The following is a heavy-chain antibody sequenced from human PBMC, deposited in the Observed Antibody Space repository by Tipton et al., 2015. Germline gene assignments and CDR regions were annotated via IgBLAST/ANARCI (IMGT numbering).Heavy chain of an antibody. CDR3: AREPLMLGGLRYAMDV. CDR2: IYTSGNT. CDR1: GASMSSSY. D-gene: IGHD3-16*01. V-gene: IGHV4-4*07. J-gene: IGHJ6*02. Sequence: TLSLTCTVSGASMSSSYWSWIRQPAGKGLEWIGRIYTSGNTMYTPSLKSRVTMSVDTPKNQFSLKVTSVTAADTAVYYCAREPLMLGGLRYAMDVWGQGTTVTVSS.